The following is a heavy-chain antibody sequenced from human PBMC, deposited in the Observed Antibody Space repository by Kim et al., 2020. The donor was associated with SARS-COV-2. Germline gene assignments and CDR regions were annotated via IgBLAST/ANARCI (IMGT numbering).Heavy chain of an antibody. Sequence: GGSLRLSCAASGFTFSSYSMNWVRQAPGKGLEWVSSISSSSSYIYYADSVKGRFTISRDNAKNSLYLQMNSLRAEDTAVYYCARYFPNYDFWSGYLQGGNAFDIWGQGTMVTVSS. CDR3: ARYFPNYDFWSGYLQGGNAFDI. CDR2: ISSSSSYI. CDR1: GFTFSSYS. V-gene: IGHV3-21*01. J-gene: IGHJ3*02. D-gene: IGHD3-3*01.